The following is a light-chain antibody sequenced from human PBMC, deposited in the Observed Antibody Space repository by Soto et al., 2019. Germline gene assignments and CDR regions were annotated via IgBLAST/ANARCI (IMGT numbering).Light chain of an antibody. V-gene: IGKV3-20*01. J-gene: IGKJ5*01. CDR1: QGVGINY. Sequence: EIVWTQSQGTRFFFPGEEAVLSCRASQGVGINYIAWYQQKPGQAPRLLIFGASNRATGIPDRFSDSGSGTDFTLTISRLEPEDFAVYYCQQYGTSPITFGQGTRLDIK. CDR2: GAS. CDR3: QQYGTSPIT.